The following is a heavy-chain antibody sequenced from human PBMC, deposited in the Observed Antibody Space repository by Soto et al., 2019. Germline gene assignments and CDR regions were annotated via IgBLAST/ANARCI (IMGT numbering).Heavy chain of an antibody. Sequence: QVQLVQSGAEVKKPGSSVKVSCKASGGTFSSYAISWVRQAPGQGLEWMGGLIPIFGPTNYAQKFQGRVTITADESTSTAYMELSILRSEDTAVYYCARVVTVVKSFHYWYFDLWGRGTLVTVSS. J-gene: IGHJ2*01. CDR1: GGTFSSYA. V-gene: IGHV1-69*12. CDR3: ARVVTVVKSFHYWYFDL. D-gene: IGHD2-15*01. CDR2: LIPIFGPT.